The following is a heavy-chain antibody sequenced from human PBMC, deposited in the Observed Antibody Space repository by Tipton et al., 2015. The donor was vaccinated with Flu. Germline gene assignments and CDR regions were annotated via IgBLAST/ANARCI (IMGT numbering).Heavy chain of an antibody. D-gene: IGHD3-10*01. CDR2: IYSGGST. J-gene: IGHJ3*02. V-gene: IGHV3-53*01. Sequence: LSLTCAVYGGSFSGYYWSWIRQPPGKGLEWVSVIYSGGSTYYADSVKGRFTISRDNSKNTLYLQMNSLRAEDTAVYYCARDDPITMVRGSPFDIWGQGTMVTVSS. CDR1: GGSFSGYY. CDR3: ARDDPITMVRGSPFDI.